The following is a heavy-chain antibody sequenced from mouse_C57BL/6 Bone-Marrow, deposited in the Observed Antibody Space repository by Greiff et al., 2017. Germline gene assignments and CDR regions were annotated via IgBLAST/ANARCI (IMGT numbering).Heavy chain of an antibody. V-gene: IGHV1-64*01. CDR2: IHPSSGST. Sequence: VQLQQPGAELVKPGASVKLSCKASGYTFTSYWMNWVKQRPGQGLEWIGMIHPSSGSTNYNEKFKSKATLTVDKSSSTAYMQLSSLTSEDSAVYYGANYYSNYLAWFAYWGQGTLVTVSS. D-gene: IGHD2-5*01. CDR1: GYTFTSYW. CDR3: ANYYSNYLAWFAY. J-gene: IGHJ3*01.